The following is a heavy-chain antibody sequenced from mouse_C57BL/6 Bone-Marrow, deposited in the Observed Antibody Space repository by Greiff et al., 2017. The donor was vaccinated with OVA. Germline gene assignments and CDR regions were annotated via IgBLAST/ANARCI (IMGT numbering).Heavy chain of an antibody. CDR2: INPNKGGT. CDR3: ARGVTTVVWYFDV. Sequence: EVQLQQSGPELVKPGASVKISCKASGYTFTDYYMNWVKQCHGKSLEWIGDINPNKGGTSYNQKFKGKATLTVDKSSSTAYMERRSLTSEDSAVYYCARGVTTVVWYFDVWGTGTTVTVSS. D-gene: IGHD1-1*01. J-gene: IGHJ1*03. V-gene: IGHV1-26*01. CDR1: GYTFTDYY.